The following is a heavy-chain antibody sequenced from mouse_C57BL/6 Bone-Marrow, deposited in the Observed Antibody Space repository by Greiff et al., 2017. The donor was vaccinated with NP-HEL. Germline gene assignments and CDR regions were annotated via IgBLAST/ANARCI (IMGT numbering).Heavy chain of an antibody. CDR3: TTLYYYGSSSH. CDR2: IDPENGDT. Sequence: DVKLQESGAELVRPGASVKLSCTASGFNIKDDYMHWVKQRPEQGMEWIGWIDPENGDTEYASKFQGKATITADTSSNTAYLQLSSLTSEDTAVYYCTTLYYYGSSSHWGQGTLVTVSA. D-gene: IGHD1-1*01. CDR1: GFNIKDDY. J-gene: IGHJ3*01. V-gene: IGHV14-4*01.